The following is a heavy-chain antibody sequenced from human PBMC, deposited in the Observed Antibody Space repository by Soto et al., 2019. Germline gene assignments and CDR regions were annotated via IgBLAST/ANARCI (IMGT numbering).Heavy chain of an antibody. V-gene: IGHV3-74*01. J-gene: IGHJ4*01. CDR2: INVDGRAT. CDR3: ARDGLDSRFDA. D-gene: IGHD3-16*01. CDR1: GFTFSTSW. Sequence: ELQLVESGGDLVQPGGSLRLSCAASGFTFSTSWMHWVRLVPGKGLEWVSRINVDGRATNYADSVKGRFTISRDNAKNTLYLQMNSLRADDTAVYYCARDGLDSRFDAWGQGTRVTVSS.